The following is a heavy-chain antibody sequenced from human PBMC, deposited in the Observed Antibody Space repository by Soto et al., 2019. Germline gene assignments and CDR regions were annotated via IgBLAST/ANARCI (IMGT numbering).Heavy chain of an antibody. Sequence: GGSLRLSCAASGFTFSSYAMSWVRQAPGKGLEWVSAISGSGGSTYYADSVKGRFTISRDNSKNTLYLQMNSLRAEDTAVYYCAKDRGFLTGTGYYYYYGMDVWGQGTTVTVSS. CDR3: AKDRGFLTGTGYYYYYGMDV. D-gene: IGHD3-9*01. CDR2: ISGSGGST. V-gene: IGHV3-23*01. J-gene: IGHJ6*02. CDR1: GFTFSSYA.